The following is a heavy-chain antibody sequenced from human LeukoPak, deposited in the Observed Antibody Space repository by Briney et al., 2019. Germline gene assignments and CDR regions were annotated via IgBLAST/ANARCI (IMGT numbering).Heavy chain of an antibody. Sequence: SETLSLTCTVSGGSISSRTYYWAWIRQPPGQGLEWIGNIYYSGSTYYNPSLKSRVTISVDTSKNQFSLKLSSVTAADTAVYYCARDSGDFDYWGQGTLVTVSS. D-gene: IGHD3-10*01. CDR3: ARDSGDFDY. CDR2: IYYSGST. V-gene: IGHV4-39*07. CDR1: GGSISSRTYY. J-gene: IGHJ4*02.